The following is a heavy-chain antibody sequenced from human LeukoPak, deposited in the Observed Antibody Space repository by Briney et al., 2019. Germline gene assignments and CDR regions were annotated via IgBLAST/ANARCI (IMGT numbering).Heavy chain of an antibody. V-gene: IGHV3-33*01. J-gene: IGHJ4*02. CDR3: ARVAKASTWGPDF. D-gene: IGHD7-27*01. CDR1: GFTFSSYG. CDR2: IWFDGSKK. Sequence: PGGSLRLSCAASGFTFSSYGVPWVRQAPGKGLEWVAGIWFDGSKKYYGDSVKGRFTVSRDNSKNALFLQVNSLRVEDTAIYYCARVAKASTWGPDFWGQGALIIVSS.